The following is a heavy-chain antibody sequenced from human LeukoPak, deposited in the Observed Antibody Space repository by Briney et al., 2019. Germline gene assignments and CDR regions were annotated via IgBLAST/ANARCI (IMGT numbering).Heavy chain of an antibody. V-gene: IGHV3-23*01. D-gene: IGHD3-22*01. CDR3: AKDGARYLYDNSGYLSDY. CDR1: GFTFSSYA. CDR2: IGGSGDST. Sequence: LSGGSLRLSCAASGFTFSSYAMSWVRQAPGKGLEWVSAIGGSGDSTYYTDSVRGRFTISRDNSKNTLSLQMNSLRAEDTAVYYCAKDGARYLYDNSGYLSDYWGQGTLVTVSS. J-gene: IGHJ4*02.